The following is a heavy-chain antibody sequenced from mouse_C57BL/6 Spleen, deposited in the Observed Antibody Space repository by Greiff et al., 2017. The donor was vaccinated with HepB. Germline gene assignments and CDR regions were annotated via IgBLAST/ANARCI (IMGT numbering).Heavy chain of an antibody. D-gene: IGHD2-3*01. V-gene: IGHV1-9*01. CDR3: ARGGFYDGYYRDAMDY. CDR1: GYTFTGYW. Sequence: VQLQQSGAELMKPGASVKLSCKATGYTFTGYWIEWVKQRPGHGLEWIGEILPGSGSTNYNEKFKGKATFTADTSSNTAYMQLSSLTTEDSAIYYCARGGFYDGYYRDAMDYWGQGTSVTVSS. CDR2: ILPGSGST. J-gene: IGHJ4*01.